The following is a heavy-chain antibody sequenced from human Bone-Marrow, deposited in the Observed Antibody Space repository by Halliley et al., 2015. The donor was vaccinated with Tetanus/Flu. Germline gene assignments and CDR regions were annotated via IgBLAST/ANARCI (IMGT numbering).Heavy chain of an antibody. Sequence: TYDRSKWYNDYAVSLKSRITINPDTSKNQFSLQRNSVTPEDTAVYFCARDRSPEYSSSFFDYWGQGSLVTVSS. D-gene: IGHD6-6*01. V-gene: IGHV6-1*01. J-gene: IGHJ4*02. CDR2: TYDRSKWYN. CDR3: ARDRSPEYSSSFFDY.